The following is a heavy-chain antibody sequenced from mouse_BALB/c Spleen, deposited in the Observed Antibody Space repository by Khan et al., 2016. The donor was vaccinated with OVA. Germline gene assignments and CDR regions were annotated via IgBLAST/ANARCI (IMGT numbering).Heavy chain of an antibody. CDR3: ARNSYMYDFTY. D-gene: IGHD2-14*01. J-gene: IGHJ3*01. Sequence: QVQLKESGPGLVRPSQTLSITCTVSGFSLTTYGVHWVRQSPGKGLEWLGVIRSGGNTDYNADFISRLSLTKDNSESPVFFKMNSLQADDTAMYYCARNSYMYDFTYWGHGTLVTVSA. CDR1: GFSLTTYG. V-gene: IGHV2-2*01. CDR2: IRSGGNT.